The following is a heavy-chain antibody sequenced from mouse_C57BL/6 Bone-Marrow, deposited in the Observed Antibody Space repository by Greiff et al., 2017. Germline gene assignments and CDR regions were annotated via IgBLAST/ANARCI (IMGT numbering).Heavy chain of an antibody. CDR2: IDPEIGET. CDR1: GFNITDDY. Sequence: EVKLMESGAELVRPGASVKLSCTASGFNITDDYIHWVKQRPEQGLEWIGWIDPEIGETEYASKFQGKATITSDTSSNTAYLQLSSLTSEDTAVYDCSSSDGNYCDFGDRGTPLTVAS. CDR3: SSSDGNYCDF. J-gene: IGHJ2*01. D-gene: IGHD2-3*01. V-gene: IGHV14-4*01.